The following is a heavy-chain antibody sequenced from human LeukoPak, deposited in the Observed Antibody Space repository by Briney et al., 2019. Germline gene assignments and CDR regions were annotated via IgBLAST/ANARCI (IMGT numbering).Heavy chain of an antibody. CDR3: ARNSSGWFFDY. CDR1: GDSISSGYY. CDR2: IYHSGST. D-gene: IGHD6-19*01. J-gene: IGHJ4*02. V-gene: IGHV4-38-2*01. Sequence: SETLSLTCDVSGDSISSGYYWGWIRQPPGKGLEWIGSIYHSGSTTYNPSLKSRVTISADTSKNQFSLKVRSVTAADTAVYCCARNSSGWFFDYWGQGTLVTVSS.